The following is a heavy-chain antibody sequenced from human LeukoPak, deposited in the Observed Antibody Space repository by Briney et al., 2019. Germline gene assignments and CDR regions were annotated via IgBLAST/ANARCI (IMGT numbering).Heavy chain of an antibody. V-gene: IGHV3-23*01. D-gene: IGHD3-9*01. Sequence: AGGSLRLSCAASGFTLRSDAISCVRQAPGKGLEWASAISGSGGSTYYADSVKGRFTISRDNSRSTLYLQMDSLTAEDTALYYCAKVGLYFEGSTHIYYFDSWGQGTLVAVSS. CDR3: AKVGLYFEGSTHIYYFDS. CDR2: ISGSGGST. J-gene: IGHJ4*02. CDR1: GFTLRSDA.